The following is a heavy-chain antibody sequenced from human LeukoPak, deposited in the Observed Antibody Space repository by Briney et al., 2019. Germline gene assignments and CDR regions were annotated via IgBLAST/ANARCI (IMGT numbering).Heavy chain of an antibody. J-gene: IGHJ4*02. Sequence: GESLKISCKGSGYSFSSSWIGWVRQLPGEGLEWMGIIYPGDSDTRYSPSFQGQVNISVDKSISTAYLQWSSLKASDTAMYYCASGNWGQVFDYWGQGTLVTVSS. CDR3: ASGNWGQVFDY. V-gene: IGHV5-51*01. D-gene: IGHD7-27*01. CDR2: IYPGDSDT. CDR1: GYSFSSSW.